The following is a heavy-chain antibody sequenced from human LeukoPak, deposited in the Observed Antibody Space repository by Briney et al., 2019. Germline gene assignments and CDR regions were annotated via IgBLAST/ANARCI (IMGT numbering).Heavy chain of an antibody. V-gene: IGHV1-18*01. J-gene: IGHJ3*02. CDR2: ISAYNGKK. CDR1: GYTFTSYG. Sequence: ASVKVSCKASGYTFTSYGITWVQRAPGQGLEWMGWISAYNGKKNYAQNFQGRVAMTTDTSTSTAYMELRSLRSDDTAVYYCATAGSGGAHVNAFDIWGQGTVVTVSS. D-gene: IGHD4/OR15-4a*01. CDR3: ATAGSGGAHVNAFDI.